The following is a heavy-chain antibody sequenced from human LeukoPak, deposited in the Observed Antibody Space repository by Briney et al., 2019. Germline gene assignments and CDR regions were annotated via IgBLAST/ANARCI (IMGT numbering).Heavy chain of an antibody. J-gene: IGHJ4*02. D-gene: IGHD3-22*01. CDR1: GGTFSSYA. CDR2: IIPIFGTA. V-gene: IGHV1-69*05. Sequence: SVKVSCKASGGTFSSYAISWVRQAPGQGLEWMGGIIPIFGTANYAQKFQGRVTITTDESTSTAYMELSSLRSEDTAVYYCATGSGMSYYYDSSGYSFDYWGQGTLVPVSS. CDR3: ATGSGMSYYYDSSGYSFDY.